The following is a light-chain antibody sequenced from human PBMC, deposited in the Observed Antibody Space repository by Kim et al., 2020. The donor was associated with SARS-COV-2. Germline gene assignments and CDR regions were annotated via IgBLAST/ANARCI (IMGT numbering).Light chain of an antibody. J-gene: IGLJ3*02. Sequence: VSPRQTARITCSGGALPKQYAYWYQKKPGQAPVLVIYRDSERPSGIPERFSGSSSGTTGTLTISGVQAEDEGDYYCQSADSSETVVFGGGTQLTVL. CDR1: ALPKQY. V-gene: IGLV3-25*03. CDR3: QSADSSETVV. CDR2: RDS.